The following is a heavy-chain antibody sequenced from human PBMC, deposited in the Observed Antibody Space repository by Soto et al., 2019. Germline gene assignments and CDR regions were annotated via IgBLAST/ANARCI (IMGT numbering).Heavy chain of an antibody. J-gene: IGHJ6*02. Sequence: QMQLVQSGPEVKKPGTSVKVSCKTSGFTFTYSAIQWVRQARGQRLEWIGWIVVGSDNTNYAQKFKERVTSTRDLSTNTVYMEFSGLRSDDTAVYYCAASPSFLQTSYYGAMDVWGQGTTVTVSS. CDR1: GFTFTYSA. CDR2: IVVGSDNT. CDR3: AASPSFLQTSYYGAMDV. V-gene: IGHV1-58*02.